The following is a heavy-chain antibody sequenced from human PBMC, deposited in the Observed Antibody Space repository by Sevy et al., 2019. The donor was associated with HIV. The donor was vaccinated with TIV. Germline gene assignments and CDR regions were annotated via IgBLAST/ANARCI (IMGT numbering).Heavy chain of an antibody. D-gene: IGHD2-8*01. CDR2: LSFGCGEI. CDR3: AREGCTKPHDY. Sequence: GGSLRLSCAASGFTFSKYSMSGVRQTPRKGLEWVSTLSFGCGEINHADSVKGRFTISRDNSKNSLYLQMNNLRAEDTAVYYCAREGCTKPHDYWGQGTLVTVSS. J-gene: IGHJ4*02. CDR1: GFTFSKYS. V-gene: IGHV3-23*01.